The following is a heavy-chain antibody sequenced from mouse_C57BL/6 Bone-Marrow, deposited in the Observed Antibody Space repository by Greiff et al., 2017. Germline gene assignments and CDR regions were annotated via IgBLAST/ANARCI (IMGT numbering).Heavy chain of an antibody. CDR2: IHPNSGST. CDR3: ARVGFAY. CDR1: GYTFISYW. V-gene: IGHV1-64*01. Sequence: QVQLQQPGAELVKPGASVKLSCKASGYTFISYWMHWVKQRPGKGLEWIGMIHPNSGSTNYNEKFKSKATLTVDKSSSTAYMQLSSLTSADSAVYYCARVGFAYWGQGTLVTVSA. J-gene: IGHJ3*01.